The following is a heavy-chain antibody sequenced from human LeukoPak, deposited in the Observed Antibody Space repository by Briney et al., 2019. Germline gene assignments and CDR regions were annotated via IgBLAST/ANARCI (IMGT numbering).Heavy chain of an antibody. J-gene: IGHJ4*02. Sequence: SVKVCCKASGGTFSSYDISWVRQAPGQGLEWMGGIIPIFGTANYAQKFQGRVTITADESTSTAYMELSSLRSEDTAVYYCARARVVTQYFHYWGQGTLVTVSS. CDR3: ARARVVTQYFHY. CDR2: IIPIFGTA. D-gene: IGHD2-21*02. V-gene: IGHV1-69*01. CDR1: GGTFSSYD.